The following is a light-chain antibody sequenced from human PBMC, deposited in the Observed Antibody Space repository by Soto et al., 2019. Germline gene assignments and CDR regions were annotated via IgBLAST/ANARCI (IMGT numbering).Light chain of an antibody. J-gene: IGLJ2*01. V-gene: IGLV1-47*01. CDR3: AAWDDSLSGPVV. Sequence: QAVVTQPPSASGTPGQRVTISCSGSSSNIGSNYVYWYQQLPGTAPKLLIYRNNQRPSGVPDRFSGSKSGTSASLALSGLRSEDEADYYCAAWDDSLSGPVVFGGGTKLTVL. CDR2: RNN. CDR1: SSNIGSNY.